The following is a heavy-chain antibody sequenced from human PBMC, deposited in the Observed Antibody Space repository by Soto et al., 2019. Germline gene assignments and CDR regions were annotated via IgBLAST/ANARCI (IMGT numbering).Heavy chain of an antibody. D-gene: IGHD4-17*01. CDR1: GGSISSYY. CDR2: IYYSGST. Sequence: QVQLQESGPGLVKPSETLSLTCTVSGGSISSYYWSWIRQPPGKGLEWIGYIYYSGSTNYNPSLKSRVPMSVDTSKNQFSLKLSSVTAADTAVYYCARRYGPGFDYWGQGTLVTVSS. CDR3: ARRYGPGFDY. J-gene: IGHJ4*02. V-gene: IGHV4-59*08.